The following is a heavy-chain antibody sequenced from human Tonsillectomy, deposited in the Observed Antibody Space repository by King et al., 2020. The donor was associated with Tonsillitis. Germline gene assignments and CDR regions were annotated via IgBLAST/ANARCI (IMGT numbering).Heavy chain of an antibody. D-gene: IGHD2-21*01. J-gene: IGHJ6*02. CDR1: GFTFSNAW. CDR3: TREGFVVDYYYYYGMDV. Sequence: DVQLVESGGGLVKPGGSLRLSCAASGFTFSNAWMNWVRQAPGKGLEWVGHIKSKADGGTTDYAAPVKGRFTISRDDSKSTLYLQMNSLKTEDTAVYYCTREGFVVDYYYYYGMDVWGQGTTVTVSS. V-gene: IGHV3-15*01. CDR2: IKSKADGGTT.